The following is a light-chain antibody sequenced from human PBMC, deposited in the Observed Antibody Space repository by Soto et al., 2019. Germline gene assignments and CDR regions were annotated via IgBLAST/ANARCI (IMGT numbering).Light chain of an antibody. V-gene: IGKV3-20*01. Sequence: EVVLTQSPNTLSLSPGESATLSCRASQAVSSTYLVWYQQKPGLAPRLLIYGASSRAPGISDRFSGSGSGTDFTLTINRLEPEDFAVYYCHQCGNSWWTFGEGTKVEIK. CDR1: QAVSSTY. CDR3: HQCGNSWWT. CDR2: GAS. J-gene: IGKJ1*01.